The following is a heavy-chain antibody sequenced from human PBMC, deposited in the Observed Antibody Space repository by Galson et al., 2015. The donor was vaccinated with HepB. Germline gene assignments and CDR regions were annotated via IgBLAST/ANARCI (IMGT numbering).Heavy chain of an antibody. CDR1: GFSFRHHW. Sequence: QSGAEVKKPGESLKIFCKGSGFSFRHHWIGWVRQRPGKALEWMGIIYPDDSETEYSPSFQGQVSMSVDNFIDTASLQWSSLRASDTAIYDCASLSYFGSGICDAFDSWGQGTMVIVSS. D-gene: IGHD3-10*01. CDR3: ASLSYFGSGICDAFDS. J-gene: IGHJ3*02. CDR2: IYPDDSET. V-gene: IGHV5-51*01.